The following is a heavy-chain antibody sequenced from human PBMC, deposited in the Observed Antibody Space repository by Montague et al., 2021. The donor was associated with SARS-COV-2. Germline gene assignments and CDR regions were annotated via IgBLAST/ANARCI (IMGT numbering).Heavy chain of an antibody. Sequence: SETLSLTCTVSGGSINNTSYYWGWIRQPPGKGLEWIGSIFCRGNTHYNASLKSRVTVSVDTSKNQFSLNLTSVTAADTALYYCARLTTSGSIAWGQGALVTVSS. V-gene: IGHV4-39*01. CDR1: GGSINNTSYY. D-gene: IGHD6-19*01. CDR2: IFCRGNT. CDR3: ARLTTSGSIA. J-gene: IGHJ5*02.